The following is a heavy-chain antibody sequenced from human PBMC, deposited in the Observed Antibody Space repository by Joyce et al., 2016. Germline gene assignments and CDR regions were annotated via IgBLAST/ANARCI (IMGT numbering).Heavy chain of an antibody. D-gene: IGHD6-25*01. CDR1: GLTLSNYG. J-gene: IGHJ4*02. CDR2: ISYDGIYK. V-gene: IGHV3-30*18. CDR3: AKILTATYSSGWFLDY. Sequence: QVQLVESGGGVVQPGRSLRLSCAASGLTLSNYGVHGVRQATGKGLGWLAVISYDGIYKYDADSVKGRFTISRDNSKNTVFLEMNSLRAEDTAVYYCAKILTATYSSGWFLDYWGQGTLVTVSS.